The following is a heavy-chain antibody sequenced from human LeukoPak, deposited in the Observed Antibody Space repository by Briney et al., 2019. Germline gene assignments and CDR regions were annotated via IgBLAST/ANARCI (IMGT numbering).Heavy chain of an antibody. CDR1: GGSISSYY. CDR2: INHSGST. CDR3: ARGGGGSYYFDY. Sequence: KPSETLSLICTVSGGSISSYYWSWIRQPPGKGLEWIGEINHSGSTNYNPSLKSRVTISVDTSKNQFSLKLSSVTAADTAVYYCARGGGGSYYFDYWGQGTLVTVSS. D-gene: IGHD2-15*01. J-gene: IGHJ4*02. V-gene: IGHV4-34*01.